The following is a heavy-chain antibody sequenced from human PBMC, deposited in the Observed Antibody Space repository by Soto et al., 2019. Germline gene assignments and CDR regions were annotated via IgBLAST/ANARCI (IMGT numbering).Heavy chain of an antibody. CDR1: GDSISTVDYF. J-gene: IGHJ5*02. CDR2: IYKSATT. CDR3: ARGRYCLPGRCFPNLFDA. D-gene: IGHD2-15*01. Sequence: SETLSLTCSVSGDSISTVDYFWAWIRQPPGQALEYIGYIYKSATTYYNPSFESRVAISLDTSKSQFSLNVTSVTAADTAVYFCARGRYCLPGRCFPNLFDAWGQGTRGTVSS. V-gene: IGHV4-30-4*01.